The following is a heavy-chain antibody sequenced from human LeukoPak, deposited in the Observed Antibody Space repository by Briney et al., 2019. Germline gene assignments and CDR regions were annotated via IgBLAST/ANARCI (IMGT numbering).Heavy chain of an antibody. CDR3: ARDRAAGVRGDV. CDR1: GFTFSDSY. Sequence: GGSLRLSCAASGFTFSDSYMTWVRQAPGKGVEWVAYTSGSGHDINYSDSVKGRFTISRDNAKNSLYLQMNSLRAEDTAAYYCARDRAAGVRGDVWGKGTTVTISS. J-gene: IGHJ6*04. V-gene: IGHV3-11*04. CDR2: TSGSGHDI. D-gene: IGHD6-13*01.